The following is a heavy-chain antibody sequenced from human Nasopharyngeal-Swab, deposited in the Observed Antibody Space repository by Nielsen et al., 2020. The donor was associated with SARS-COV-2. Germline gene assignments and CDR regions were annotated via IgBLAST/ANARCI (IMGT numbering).Heavy chain of an antibody. CDR1: GFTFSSYA. D-gene: IGHD6-13*01. CDR2: ISYDGSNK. V-gene: IGHV3-30*04. Sequence: GGSLRLSCAASGFTFSSYAMHWVRQAPGKGLEWVAVISYDGSNKYYADSVKGRFTISRDNSKNTLYLQMNSLRAEDTAVYYCARGQNGQQLVPSYYYDGMDVWGQGTTVTVSS. J-gene: IGHJ6*02. CDR3: ARGQNGQQLVPSYYYDGMDV.